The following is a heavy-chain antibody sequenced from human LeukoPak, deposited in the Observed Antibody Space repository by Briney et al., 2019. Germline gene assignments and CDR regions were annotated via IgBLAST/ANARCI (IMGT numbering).Heavy chain of an antibody. D-gene: IGHD2-2*01. Sequence: GGSLRLSFAASGFPFSSYAMHWGRQAPGKGLGWVAVISYDGSNKYYADSVKGRFTISRDNSKSTLNLQMNSLRAEDTAVYYCARDWGCSSTSCYESDYFDYWGQGTLVTVSS. V-gene: IGHV3-30*04. J-gene: IGHJ4*02. CDR1: GFPFSSYA. CDR3: ARDWGCSSTSCYESDYFDY. CDR2: ISYDGSNK.